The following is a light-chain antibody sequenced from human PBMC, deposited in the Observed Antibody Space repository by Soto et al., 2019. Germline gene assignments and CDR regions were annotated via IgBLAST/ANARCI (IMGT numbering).Light chain of an antibody. Sequence: ETVLTQSPRTLSLSPGERATLSCLDSQSIGSSYLAWYQHRPGQAPRIIIFGAYSRATGIQDRFSGTGSGKDFTITIRRLETEDFEVYYCQKYGNSPWKFGQGTTGDIK. CDR3: QKYGNSPWK. CDR2: GAY. CDR1: QSIGSSY. J-gene: IGKJ1*01. V-gene: IGKV3-20*01.